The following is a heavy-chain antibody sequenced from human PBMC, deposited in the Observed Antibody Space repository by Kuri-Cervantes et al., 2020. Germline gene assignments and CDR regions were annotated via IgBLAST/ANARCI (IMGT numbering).Heavy chain of an antibody. CDR2: IYTSGST. CDR1: GGSISSYY. J-gene: IGHJ6*02. Sequence: GSQRLSCTVSGGSISSYYWSWIRQPAGKGLEWIGRIYTSGSTNYNPSLKSRVTMSVDTSKNQFSLKLSSVTAADTAVYYCARMAAEYYYYGMDVWGQGTTVTVSS. CDR3: ARMAAEYYYYGMDV. V-gene: IGHV4-4*07. D-gene: IGHD5-24*01.